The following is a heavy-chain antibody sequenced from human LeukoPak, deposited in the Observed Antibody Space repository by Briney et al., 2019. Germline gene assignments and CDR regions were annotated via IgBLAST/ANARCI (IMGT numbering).Heavy chain of an antibody. Sequence: PGGSLRLSCAASGFTFSSYSMNWVRQPPGKGLEWVSSISSSSSYIYYADSVKGRFTISRDNAKNSLYLQMNSLRAEDTAVYYCARDPSGYDPVYYWGQGTLVTVSS. J-gene: IGHJ4*02. D-gene: IGHD5-12*01. CDR1: GFTFSSYS. CDR2: ISSSSSYI. V-gene: IGHV3-21*01. CDR3: ARDPSGYDPVYY.